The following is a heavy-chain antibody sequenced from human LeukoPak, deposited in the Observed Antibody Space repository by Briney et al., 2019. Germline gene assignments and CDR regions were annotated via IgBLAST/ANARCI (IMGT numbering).Heavy chain of an antibody. J-gene: IGHJ4*02. Sequence: SETLSLTCTVSRASISYYYWSWIRQPPGKGLEWIGNIYYSGSTNYNPSLKSRLTISVDTSKSQFSLRLSSVTAADTAAYYCARGSTLREPRSPLDYWGQGTLVIVSS. CDR2: IYYSGST. CDR3: ARGSTLREPRSPLDY. V-gene: IGHV4-59*01. D-gene: IGHD5/OR15-5a*01. CDR1: RASISYYY.